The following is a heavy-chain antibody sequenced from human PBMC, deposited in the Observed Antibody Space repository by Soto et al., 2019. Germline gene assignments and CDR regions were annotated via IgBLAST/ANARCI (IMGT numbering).Heavy chain of an antibody. CDR1: GGSISSPTYY. Sequence: SETLSLTCSVPGGSISSPTYYWGWIRQPPGKGLEWIGSIYYSGSTYYSPSLKSRVTISVDTSKNQFSLKVSSVTAADTAVYYCARLPGITTSRRDYWGQVTLVTVSS. D-gene: IGHD1-1*01. J-gene: IGHJ4*02. V-gene: IGHV4-39*01. CDR3: ARLPGITTSRRDY. CDR2: IYYSGST.